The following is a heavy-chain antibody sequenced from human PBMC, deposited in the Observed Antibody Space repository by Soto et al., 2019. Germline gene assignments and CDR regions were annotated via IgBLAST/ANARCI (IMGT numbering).Heavy chain of an antibody. V-gene: IGHV4-59*01. Sequence: PSETLSLTCSVSGGSISGSYWSWIRQSPGKGLEWLGYVYYSGSTNYSPSLRGRVSISIDTSKSVFSLRLSCVTAADTGVYFCAWSVAVTGAPIDSWGQGTQVTVSS. D-gene: IGHD2-8*02. CDR2: VYYSGST. CDR3: AWSVAVTGAPIDS. CDR1: GGSISGSY. J-gene: IGHJ4*02.